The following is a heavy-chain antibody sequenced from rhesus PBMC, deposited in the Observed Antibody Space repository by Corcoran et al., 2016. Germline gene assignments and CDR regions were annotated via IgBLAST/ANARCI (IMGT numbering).Heavy chain of an antibody. J-gene: IGHJ4*01. Sequence: EVQLVESGAGLVQPGGSLRLSCAASGFTFSNSWMSWVRQAPGKGLEWVAVISYDGSTKYYADSVKERFTISIDNSKTMLYRQIDNLKLEDTAVYYCARADSEDDCGYYYSFDYWGQGVLVTVSS. CDR1: GFTFSNSW. D-gene: IGHD3-9*01. CDR3: ARADSEDDCGYYYSFDY. V-gene: IGHV3-54*01. CDR2: ISYDGSTK.